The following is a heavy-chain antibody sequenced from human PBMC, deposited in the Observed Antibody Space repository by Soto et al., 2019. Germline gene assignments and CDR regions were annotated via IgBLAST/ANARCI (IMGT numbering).Heavy chain of an antibody. CDR1: GGTFSSYT. V-gene: IGHV1-69*04. Sequence: ASVKVSCKASGGTFSSYTISWVRQAPGQGLEWMGRIIPILGIANYAQKFQGRVTITADKSTSTAYMELSSLRSEDTAVYCCARETYSTYYYCYGMDVWGQGTTVTVSS. CDR2: IIPILGIA. J-gene: IGHJ6*02. D-gene: IGHD4-4*01. CDR3: ARETYSTYYYCYGMDV.